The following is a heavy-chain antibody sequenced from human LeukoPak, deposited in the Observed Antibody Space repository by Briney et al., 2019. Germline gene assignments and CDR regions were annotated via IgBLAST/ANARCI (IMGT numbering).Heavy chain of an antibody. Sequence: GESLKISCKGSGYSFTSYWISWVRQMPGKGLEWMGRIDPSDSYTNYSPSFQGHVTISADKSISTAYLQWSSLKASGTAMYYCARSGYSSSWPHPSMWFDPWGQGTLVTVSS. D-gene: IGHD6-13*01. J-gene: IGHJ5*02. CDR1: GYSFTSYW. CDR3: ARSGYSSSWPHPSMWFDP. CDR2: IDPSDSYT. V-gene: IGHV5-10-1*01.